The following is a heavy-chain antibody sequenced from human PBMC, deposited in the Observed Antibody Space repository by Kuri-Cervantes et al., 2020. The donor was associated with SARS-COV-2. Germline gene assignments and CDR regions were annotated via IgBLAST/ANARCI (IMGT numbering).Heavy chain of an antibody. CDR3: ARPSNSVYGATVYFDL. CDR2: IYNSGST. V-gene: IGHV4-59*08. D-gene: IGHD5/OR15-5a*01. Sequence: SGTLCPTCTGSGDSISSYHWNWFRRPPGKGLGWIWYIYNSGSTNYSPSLKSRVTISVDTSKNQFSLKLSSVTAADTAVYSCARPSNSVYGATVYFDLWGRGTLVTVSS. J-gene: IGHJ2*01. CDR1: GDSISSYH.